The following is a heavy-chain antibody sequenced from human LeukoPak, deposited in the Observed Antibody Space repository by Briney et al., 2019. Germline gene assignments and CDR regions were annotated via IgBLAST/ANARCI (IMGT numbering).Heavy chain of an antibody. CDR3: ARVLDVLVPAAILDY. D-gene: IGHD2-2*02. V-gene: IGHV3-23*01. CDR2: ISGSGGST. J-gene: IGHJ4*02. Sequence: GGSLRLSCAASGFTFSSYAMSWVRQAPGKGLEWVSAISGSGGSTYYADSVKGRLTISRDNSKNTLYLQMNSLRAEDTAVYYCARVLDVLVPAAILDYWGQGTLVTVSS. CDR1: GFTFSSYA.